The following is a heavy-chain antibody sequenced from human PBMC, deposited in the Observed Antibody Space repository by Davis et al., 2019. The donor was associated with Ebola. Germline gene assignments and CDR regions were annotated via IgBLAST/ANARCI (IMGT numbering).Heavy chain of an antibody. Sequence: GGSLRLSCAASGFTFSFYAMSWVRQAPGKGLEWVSIIDGSGSNTYYTASVKGRFTISRDNSKNTLYLQMNSLRVQDTAVYYCARDPDTSGYYSWFDPWGQGTLVTVSS. CDR1: GFTFSFYA. V-gene: IGHV3-23*01. CDR3: ARDPDTSGYYSWFDP. J-gene: IGHJ5*02. CDR2: IDGSGSNT. D-gene: IGHD5-18*01.